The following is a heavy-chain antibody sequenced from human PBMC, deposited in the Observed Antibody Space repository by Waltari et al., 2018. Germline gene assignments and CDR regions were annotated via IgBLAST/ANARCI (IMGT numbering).Heavy chain of an antibody. CDR1: GGSISSSSYY. D-gene: IGHD2-15*01. J-gene: IGHJ5*02. CDR2: IYYSGST. CDR3: ARSGVVGGAAMVVVDWFDP. V-gene: IGHV4-39*07. Sequence: QLQLQESGPGLVKPSATLSLTCTVSGGSISSSSYYWGWIRQPPGKGLEWIGSIYYSGSTHYNPSLKSRVTISVDTSKNQFSLKLSSVTAADTAVYYCARSGVVGGAAMVVVDWFDPWGQGTLVTVSS.